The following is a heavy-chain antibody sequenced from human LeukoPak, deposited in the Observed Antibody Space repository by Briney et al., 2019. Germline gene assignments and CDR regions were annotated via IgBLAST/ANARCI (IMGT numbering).Heavy chain of an antibody. Sequence: SETLSLTCTVSGGSISSYYWSWIRQPPGKGLEWIGYIYYSGSTNYNPSLKSRVTMSVDTSKNQFSLKLSSVTAADTAVYYCARDVVGILTGYYFDYWGQGTLVTVSS. CDR3: ARDVVGILTGYYFDY. D-gene: IGHD3-9*01. J-gene: IGHJ4*02. V-gene: IGHV4-59*12. CDR2: IYYSGST. CDR1: GGSISSYY.